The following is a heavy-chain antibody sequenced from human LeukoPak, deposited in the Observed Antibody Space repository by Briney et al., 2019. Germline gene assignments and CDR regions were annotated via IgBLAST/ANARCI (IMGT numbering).Heavy chain of an antibody. CDR3: AKPRSGWYKEFAFDY. CDR2: ISSSSSYI. Sequence: MAGGSLRLSCAASGFTFSGYSMNWVRQAPGKGLEWVSSISSSSSYIYYADSVKGRFTISRDNAKNSLYLQMNSLRAEDTAVYYCAKPRSGWYKEFAFDYWGQGTLVTVSS. CDR1: GFTFSGYS. V-gene: IGHV3-21*04. J-gene: IGHJ4*02. D-gene: IGHD6-19*01.